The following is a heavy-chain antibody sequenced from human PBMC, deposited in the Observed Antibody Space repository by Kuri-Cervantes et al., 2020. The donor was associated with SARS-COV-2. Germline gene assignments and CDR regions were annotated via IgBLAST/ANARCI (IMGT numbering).Heavy chain of an antibody. J-gene: IGHJ5*02. D-gene: IGHD2-8*02. Sequence: GSLRLSCTVSGGSISSSSYYWAWIRQPPGKGPEWIGSVYYDGSTYYTPSLKSRVTISVDTSKNQFSLKLSSVTAADTAVYYCARGLMGYCTGGVCPTRIDPWGQGTLVTVSS. CDR2: VYYDGST. CDR1: GGSISSSSYY. V-gene: IGHV4-39*01. CDR3: ARGLMGYCTGGVCPTRIDP.